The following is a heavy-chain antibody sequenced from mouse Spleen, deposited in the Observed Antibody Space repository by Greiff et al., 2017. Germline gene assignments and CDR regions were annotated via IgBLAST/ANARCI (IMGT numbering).Heavy chain of an antibody. Sequence: QVQLKESGAELAKPGASVKLSCKASGYTFTSYWMHWVKQRPGQGLEWIGYINPSSGYTKYNQKFKDKATLTADKSSSTAYMQLSSLTSEDSAVYYCVSYYVRSSFCDYWGQGNTLPVSS. CDR3: VSYYVRSSFCDY. V-gene: IGHV1-7*01. J-gene: IGHJ2*01. D-gene: IGHD1-1*01. CDR2: INPSSGYT. CDR1: GYTFTSYW.